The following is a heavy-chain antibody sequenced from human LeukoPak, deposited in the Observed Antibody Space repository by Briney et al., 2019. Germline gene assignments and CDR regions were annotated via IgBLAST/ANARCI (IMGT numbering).Heavy chain of an antibody. Sequence: GGSLRLSCAASGFTFSSYGIHWVRQAPGKGLEWVAFIRYDGSNKYYTDSVKGRFTISRDNSKNTLYLQMNSLRAEDTAVYYCAKDRGIISDYWGQGTLVTVSS. CDR3: AKDRGIISDY. V-gene: IGHV3-30*02. CDR2: IRYDGSNK. J-gene: IGHJ4*02. CDR1: GFTFSSYG. D-gene: IGHD3-10*01.